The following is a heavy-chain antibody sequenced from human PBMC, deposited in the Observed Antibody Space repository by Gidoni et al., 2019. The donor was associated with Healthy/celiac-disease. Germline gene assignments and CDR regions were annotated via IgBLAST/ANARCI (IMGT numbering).Heavy chain of an antibody. D-gene: IGHD3-10*01. J-gene: IGHJ6*03. V-gene: IGHV1-24*01. CDR1: GYTLTELS. CDR3: ATHHTMVRGADYYYYYMDV. Sequence: QVQLVQSGAEVKKPGASVKVSCKVSGYTLTELSMPWVRQAPGKGLAWMGGFEPEDGETIYAQKFQGRVTMTEDTSTDTAYMELSSLRSEDTAVYYCATHHTMVRGADYYYYYMDVWGKGTTVTVSS. CDR2: FEPEDGET.